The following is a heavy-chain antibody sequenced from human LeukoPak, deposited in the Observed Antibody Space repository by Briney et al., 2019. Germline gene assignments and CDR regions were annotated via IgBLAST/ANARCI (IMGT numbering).Heavy chain of an antibody. J-gene: IGHJ4*02. D-gene: IGHD3-22*01. Sequence: PSETLSLTCTVSGGSISSGDYYWSWIRQPPGKGLEWIGYIYYSGSTYYNSSLKSRVTISVDTSKNQFSLKLSSVTAADTAVYYCASQYYYDSSGYYFWGQGTLVTVSS. V-gene: IGHV4-30-4*08. CDR3: ASQYYYDSSGYYF. CDR1: GGSISSGDYY. CDR2: IYYSGST.